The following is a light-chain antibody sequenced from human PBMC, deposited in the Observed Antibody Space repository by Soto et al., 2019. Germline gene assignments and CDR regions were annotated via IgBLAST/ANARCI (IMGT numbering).Light chain of an antibody. CDR1: QSVSSSY. CDR3: QQYGSSLGVT. Sequence: IVFTQTPGTLSLSPGERATLSCRASQSVSSSYLAWYQQKPGQAPRLLIYGASSRATGIPDRFSGSGSGTDFTLTISRLEPEDFAVYYCQQYGSSLGVTFGGGTKVDIK. J-gene: IGKJ4*01. CDR2: GAS. V-gene: IGKV3-20*01.